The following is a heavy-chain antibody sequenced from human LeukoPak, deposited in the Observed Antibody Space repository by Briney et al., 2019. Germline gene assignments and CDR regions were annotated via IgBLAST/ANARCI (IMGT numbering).Heavy chain of an antibody. Sequence: GGSLRLSCEASGFTFSSYAMHWVRQAPCKGLEWVAVISYDGSNKYYADSVKGRFTISRYNSKNTLYLQMNSLRAEDTAVYYCARAGGVVPAAIWFDYWGQGTLVTVSS. J-gene: IGHJ4*02. CDR3: ARAGGVVPAAIWFDY. V-gene: IGHV3-30-3*01. D-gene: IGHD2-2*01. CDR1: GFTFSSYA. CDR2: ISYDGSNK.